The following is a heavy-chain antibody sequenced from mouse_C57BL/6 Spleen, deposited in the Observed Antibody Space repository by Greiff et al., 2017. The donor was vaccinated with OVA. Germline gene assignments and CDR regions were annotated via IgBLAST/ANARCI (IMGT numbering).Heavy chain of an antibody. V-gene: IGHV1-80*01. CDR3: ARDGYDGYYVGG. Sequence: LVESGAELVKPGASVKISCKASGYAFSSYWMHWVKQRPGKGLEWIGQIYPGDGDTNYNGKFKGKATLTADKSSSTAYMQLSSLTSEDSAVYFCARDGYDGYYVGGWGQGTTLTVSS. CDR2: IYPGDGDT. J-gene: IGHJ2*01. D-gene: IGHD2-3*01. CDR1: GYAFSSYW.